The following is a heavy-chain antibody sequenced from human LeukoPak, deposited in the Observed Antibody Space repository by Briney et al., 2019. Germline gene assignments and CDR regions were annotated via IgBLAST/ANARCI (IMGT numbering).Heavy chain of an antibody. V-gene: IGHV3-21*01. Sequence: TGGSLRLSCVASGFTFSSYSMNWVRQAPGKGLEWVSSISSSSSYIYYADSVKGRFTISRDNAKNSLYLQMNSLRAEDTAVYYCARDGKLERLGYYYGMDVWGQGTTVTVSS. CDR3: ARDGKLERLGYYYGMDV. CDR1: GFTFSSYS. J-gene: IGHJ6*02. CDR2: ISSSSSYI. D-gene: IGHD1-1*01.